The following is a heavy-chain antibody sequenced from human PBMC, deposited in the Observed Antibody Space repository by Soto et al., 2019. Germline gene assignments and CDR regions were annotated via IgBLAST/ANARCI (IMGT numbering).Heavy chain of an antibody. V-gene: IGHV1-69*13. CDR1: GGTFSCYA. CDR2: IIPIFGTA. J-gene: IGHJ4*02. D-gene: IGHD4-17*01. Sequence: SVKLSCKESGGTFSCYAISWPCHAQGQGLEWMGGIIPIFGTANYAQKFQGRVTITADESTSTAYMELSSLRSEDTAVYYCARVGDYGGNSYFDFLGKGTLVIVSS. CDR3: ARVGDYGGNSYFDF.